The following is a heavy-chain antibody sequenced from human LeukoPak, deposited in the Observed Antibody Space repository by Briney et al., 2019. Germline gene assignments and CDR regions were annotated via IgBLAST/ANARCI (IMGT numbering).Heavy chain of an antibody. CDR3: ATNYYGSGSYVFFYYYMDV. D-gene: IGHD3-10*01. CDR2: IIPIFGTA. Sequence: ASVKVSCKASGYTFTGYFMHWVRQAPGQGLEWMGGIIPIFGTANYAQKFQGRVTITADESTSTAYMELSSLRSEDTAVYYCATNYYGSGSYVFFYYYMDVWGKGTTVTISS. CDR1: GYTFTGYF. V-gene: IGHV1-69*13. J-gene: IGHJ6*03.